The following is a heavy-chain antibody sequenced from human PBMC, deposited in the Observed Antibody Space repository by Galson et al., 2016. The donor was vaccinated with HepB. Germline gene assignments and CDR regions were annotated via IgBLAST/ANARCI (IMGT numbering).Heavy chain of an antibody. CDR3: WSGEGRVDY. CDR2: INVNTGNA. V-gene: IGHV7-4-1*02. Sequence: SVKVSCKASGYTFSNYGLNWVRQAPGQGLEWMGLINVNTGNARYAQDFTGRVVFSSDTSVSTAYLHISSLRAEDTAGYYCWSGEGRVDYWGQGTLVTVSS. J-gene: IGHJ4*02. CDR1: GYTFSNYG.